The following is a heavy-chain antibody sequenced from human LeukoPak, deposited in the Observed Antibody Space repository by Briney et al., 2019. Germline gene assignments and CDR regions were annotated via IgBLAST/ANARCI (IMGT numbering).Heavy chain of an antibody. CDR1: GFTFSSYS. Sequence: GGSLRLSCAASGFTFSSYSMNWVRQAPGKGLEWVSSISSSSSYIYYADSVKGRFTISRDNAKNSLYLQMNSLRAEDTAVYYCARDLVDTAMAQRDYGMDVWGQGTTVTVSS. CDR2: ISSSSSYI. V-gene: IGHV3-21*01. J-gene: IGHJ6*02. D-gene: IGHD5-18*01. CDR3: ARDLVDTAMAQRDYGMDV.